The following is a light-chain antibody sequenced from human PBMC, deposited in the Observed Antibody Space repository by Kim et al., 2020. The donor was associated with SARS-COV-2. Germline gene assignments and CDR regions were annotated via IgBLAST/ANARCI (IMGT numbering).Light chain of an antibody. V-gene: IGKV1-12*01. CDR1: QSISTW. CDR3: QQTDSFPLT. CDR2: TAS. Sequence: PSVGDRVTITCRASQSISTWLAWYQQKPGKAPKLLIHTASTLQSGVSSRFSGSGSGTDFTLTISSLQPEDSATYYCQQTDSFPLTFGGGTKVDIK. J-gene: IGKJ4*01.